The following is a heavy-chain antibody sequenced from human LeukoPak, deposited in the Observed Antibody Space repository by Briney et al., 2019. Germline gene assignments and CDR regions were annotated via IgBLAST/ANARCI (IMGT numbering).Heavy chain of an antibody. J-gene: IGHJ4*02. D-gene: IGHD3-3*01. CDR2: IYYSGST. V-gene: IGHV4-61*08. CDR1: GGSISSGGYY. CDR3: ARFVTIFRPLVTPTYYFDY. Sequence: SETLSLTCTVSGGSISSGGYYWSWIRQPPGKGLEWIGYIYYSGSTNYNPSLKSRVTISVDTSKNQFSLKLSSVTAADTAVYYCARFVTIFRPLVTPTYYFDYWGQGTPATVSS.